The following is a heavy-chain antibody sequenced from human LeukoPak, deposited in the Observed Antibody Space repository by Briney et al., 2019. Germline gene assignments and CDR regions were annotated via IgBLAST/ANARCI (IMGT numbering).Heavy chain of an antibody. CDR1: GFTFSSYG. Sequence: PGGSLRLSCAASGFTFSSYGMSWVRQAPGKGLEWVSGISGSGGSTDYGDSVKGRFTISRDNSKNTLYLQMNSLRAEDTAVYYCAKGRVWVEYWGQGTLVTVSS. V-gene: IGHV3-23*01. D-gene: IGHD6-13*01. J-gene: IGHJ4*02. CDR2: ISGSGGST. CDR3: AKGRVWVEY.